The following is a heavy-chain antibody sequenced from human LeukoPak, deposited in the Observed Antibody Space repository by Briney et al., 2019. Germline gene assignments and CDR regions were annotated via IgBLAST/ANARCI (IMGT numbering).Heavy chain of an antibody. CDR3: ARTLRYFDWLSTPYLYYFDY. J-gene: IGHJ4*02. D-gene: IGHD3-9*01. V-gene: IGHV4-34*01. CDR1: GGSFSGYY. Sequence: PSETLSLTCAVYGGSFSGYYWSWIRQPPGKGLEWIGEINHSGSTNYNPSLKSRVTISVDTSKNQFSLMLSSVTAADTAVYYCARTLRYFDWLSTPYLYYFDYWGQGTLVTVSS. CDR2: INHSGST.